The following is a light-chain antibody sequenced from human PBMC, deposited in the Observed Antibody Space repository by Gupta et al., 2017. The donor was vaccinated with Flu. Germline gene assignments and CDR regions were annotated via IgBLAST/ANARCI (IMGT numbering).Light chain of an antibody. CDR2: SNN. V-gene: IGLV1-47*02. J-gene: IGLJ3*02. Sequence: QSVLIQPPAMSGTPAQRVTISCSGSSSNIGSNYVCWYQQLPGTAPKLLIYSNNQRPSGVPARFAVSGSGASASLAISGLRSEDEADYYCVAWDDGLSGPMFGGGTKLTVL. CDR1: SSNIGSNY. CDR3: VAWDDGLSGPM.